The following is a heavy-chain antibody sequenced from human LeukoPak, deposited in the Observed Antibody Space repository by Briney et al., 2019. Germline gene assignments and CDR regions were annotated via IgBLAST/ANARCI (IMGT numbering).Heavy chain of an antibody. CDR3: ARVKWEAYSYDTYYYYYYMDV. Sequence: GASVKVSCKASGYTFTSYAISWVRQAPGQGLEWMGGIIPIFGTANYAQKFQGRVTITTDESTSTAYMELSSLRSEDTAVYYCARVKWEAYSYDTYYYYYYMDVWGKGTTVTVSS. CDR1: GYTFTSYA. CDR2: IIPIFGTA. V-gene: IGHV1-69*05. D-gene: IGHD5-18*01. J-gene: IGHJ6*03.